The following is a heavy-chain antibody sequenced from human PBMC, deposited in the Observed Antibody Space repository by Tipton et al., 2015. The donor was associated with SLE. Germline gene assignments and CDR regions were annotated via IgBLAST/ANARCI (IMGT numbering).Heavy chain of an antibody. CDR3: ANVDISGWYYFDY. D-gene: IGHD6-19*01. CDR2: ISGSGGST. CDR1: GFTFSSYS. V-gene: IGHV3-23*01. J-gene: IGHJ4*02. Sequence: GSLRLSCAASGFTFSSYSMNWVRQAPGKGLEWVSGISGSGGSTYYADSVKGRFTISRDNSKNTLFLQMDSLRAEDTAVYYCANVDISGWYYFDYWGQGTLVTVSS.